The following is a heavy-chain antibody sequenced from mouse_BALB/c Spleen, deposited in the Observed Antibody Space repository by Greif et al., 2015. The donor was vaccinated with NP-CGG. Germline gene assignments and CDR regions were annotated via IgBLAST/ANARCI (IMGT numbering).Heavy chain of an antibody. CDR3: ARRGYFDH. CDR2: ISYDGSN. J-gene: IGHJ2*01. Sequence: EVKLMESGPGLVKPSQTLSLTCSVTGYSITSGYYWNWIRQFPGNKLEWMGYISYDGSNNYNPSLKNRISITRDTSKNQFFLKLNSVTTEDTATYYCARRGYFDHWGQGTTLTVSS. V-gene: IGHV3-6*02. CDR1: GYSITSGYY.